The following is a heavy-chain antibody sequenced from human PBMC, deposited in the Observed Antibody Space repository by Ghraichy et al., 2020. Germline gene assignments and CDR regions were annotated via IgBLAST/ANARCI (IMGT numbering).Heavy chain of an antibody. V-gene: IGHV1-69*04. Sequence: SVKVSCKASGGTFSSYAISWVRQAPGQGLEWMGRIIPILGIANYAQKFQGRVTITADKSTSTAYMELSSLRSEDTAVYYCARDGDYYYDSSGYSRIQFDYWGQGTLVTVSS. D-gene: IGHD3-22*01. CDR1: GGTFSSYA. CDR2: IIPILGIA. J-gene: IGHJ4*02. CDR3: ARDGDYYYDSSGYSRIQFDY.